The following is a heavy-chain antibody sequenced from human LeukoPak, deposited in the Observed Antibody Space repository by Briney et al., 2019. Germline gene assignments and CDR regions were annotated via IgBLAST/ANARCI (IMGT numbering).Heavy chain of an antibody. D-gene: IGHD3-9*01. CDR1: GFTFSDYY. V-gene: IGHV3-11*01. CDR2: ISSSGSTI. CDR3: AKWTIGPRDY. J-gene: IGHJ4*02. Sequence: GGSLRLSCAASGFTFSDYYMSWIRQAPGKGLEWVSYISSSGSTIYYADSVKGRFTISRDNSKNTLYLQMNSLRAVDTAVYYCAKWTIGPRDYWGQGTLVTVSS.